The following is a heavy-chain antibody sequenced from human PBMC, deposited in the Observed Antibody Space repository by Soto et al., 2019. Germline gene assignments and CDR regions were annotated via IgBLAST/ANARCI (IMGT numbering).Heavy chain of an antibody. Sequence: ASVKVSCKTSGYTFTNYRMHWVRQAPGQGLEWMGIINPSGGGTIYAQKFQGRVTMTRDTSASTAYMELSSLRSEDTAVYYCARGGGWYVWFDPWGQGTLVTVSS. CDR3: ARGGGWYVWFDP. CDR2: INPSGGGT. D-gene: IGHD6-19*01. J-gene: IGHJ5*02. CDR1: GYTFTNYR. V-gene: IGHV1-46*01.